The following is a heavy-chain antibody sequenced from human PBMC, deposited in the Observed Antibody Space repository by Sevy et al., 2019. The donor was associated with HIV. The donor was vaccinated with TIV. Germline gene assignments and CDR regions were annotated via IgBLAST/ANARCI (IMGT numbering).Heavy chain of an antibody. V-gene: IGHV3-21*01. Sequence: GGSLRLSCAASGFTFSSYSMNWVRQAPGKGLEWVSSISSSSSYIYYAASVKGRFTISRDNAKNSLYLQMNSLRAEDTAVYYCARVGPTGYYYYYYGMDVWGQGTTVTVSS. J-gene: IGHJ6*02. CDR2: ISSSSSYI. D-gene: IGHD4-4*01. CDR1: GFTFSSYS. CDR3: ARVGPTGYYYYYYGMDV.